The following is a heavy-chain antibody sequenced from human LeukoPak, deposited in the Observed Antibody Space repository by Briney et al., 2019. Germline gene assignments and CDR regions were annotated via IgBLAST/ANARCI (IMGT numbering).Heavy chain of an antibody. CDR3: ARDNIWDY. CDR1: GLTVSSNY. CDR2: IYSGGRT. J-gene: IGHJ4*02. Sequence: PTGGSLRLSCAPSGLTVSSNYMSWVRQPPGKGREWVSVIYSGGRTYYADSVNGRFTISKDNSKNTLYLQMNSLRAEDTAVYYCARDNIWDYWGQGTLVTVSS. V-gene: IGHV3-66*01.